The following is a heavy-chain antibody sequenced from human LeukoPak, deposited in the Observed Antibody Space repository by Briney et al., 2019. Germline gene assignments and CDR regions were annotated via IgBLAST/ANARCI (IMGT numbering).Heavy chain of an antibody. CDR2: INPSGGTT. D-gene: IGHD3-9*01. CDR1: GYTFTSYA. J-gene: IGHJ5*02. V-gene: IGHV1-46*01. CDR3: ARGVLTGYYTNWFDP. Sequence: GASVKVSCKASGYTFTSYAMNWVRQAPGQGLEWMGIINPSGGTTSYSQKFQGRVTMTRDTSTSTVYMELSSLRSEDTAVYYCARGVLTGYYTNWFDPWGQGTLVTVSS.